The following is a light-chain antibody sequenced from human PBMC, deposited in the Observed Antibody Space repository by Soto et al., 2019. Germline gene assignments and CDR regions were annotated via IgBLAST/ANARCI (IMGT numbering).Light chain of an antibody. V-gene: IGKV1-5*01. CDR2: DAS. J-gene: IGKJ1*01. Sequence: DIQMTQSPSTLSASVGDRVTITCRASQSISTWLAWYQQTPGKAPKLLVYDASTLMSGVPSRFSGSGSGTDFTLTISSLQPDDFATYYCQQYNTYWTSGQGTKVEIK. CDR3: QQYNTYWT. CDR1: QSISTW.